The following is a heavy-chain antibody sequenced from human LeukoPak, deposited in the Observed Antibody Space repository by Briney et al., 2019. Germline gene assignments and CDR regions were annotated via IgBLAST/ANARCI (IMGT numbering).Heavy chain of an antibody. Sequence: SQTLSLTCAISGDSVSSNSAAWNWIRQSPSRGLEWLGRTYYRSKWYNDYAVSVKSRITINPDTSKNQFSLQLNSVTPEDTAVYYCARVGGLGYCSGGSCYWDAFDIWGQGTMVTVSS. J-gene: IGHJ3*02. CDR3: ARVGGLGYCSGGSCYWDAFDI. CDR1: GDSVSSNSAA. D-gene: IGHD2-15*01. CDR2: TYYRSKWYN. V-gene: IGHV6-1*01.